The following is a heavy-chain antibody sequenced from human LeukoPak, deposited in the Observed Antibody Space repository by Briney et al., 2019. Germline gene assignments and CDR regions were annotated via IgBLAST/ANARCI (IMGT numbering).Heavy chain of an antibody. D-gene: IGHD2-15*01. CDR3: ARGIGLLPGLYYYYYYMDV. Sequence: PGGSLRLSCGASGFTFTSYGISWVRQAPGQGLEWMGWISAYNGNTNYAQKLQGRVTMTTDTSTSTAYMELRSLRSDDTAVYYCARGIGLLPGLYYYYYYMDVWGKGTTVTVSS. CDR1: GFTFTSYG. CDR2: ISAYNGNT. V-gene: IGHV1-18*01. J-gene: IGHJ6*03.